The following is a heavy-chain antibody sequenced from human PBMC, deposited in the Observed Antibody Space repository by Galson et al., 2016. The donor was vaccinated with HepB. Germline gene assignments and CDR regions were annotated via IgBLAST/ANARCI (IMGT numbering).Heavy chain of an antibody. CDR3: ARGRSHAY. CDR2: INQNGSET. V-gene: IGHV3-7*01. CDR1: GFSLNMFW. Sequence: SLRLSCATSGFSLNMFWLSWVRQAPGKGLEWVANINQNGSETHYVDSVKGRFTISRDNAKDSLYLQVNSLRVGDTAVYYCARGRSHAYWGQGTPVTVSS. D-gene: IGHD3-10*01. J-gene: IGHJ4*02.